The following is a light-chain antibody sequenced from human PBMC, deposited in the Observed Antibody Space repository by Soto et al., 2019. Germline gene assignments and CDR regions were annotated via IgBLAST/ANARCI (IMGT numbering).Light chain of an antibody. Sequence: EIVLTQSPGTLSLPPGERVTLSGRASQNVRANYLAWYQQHPGQAPRIXIFDASSRDTGIPERFSGSGSGTDFTLTISRLEPEDFEVYYCQQYGSLSWTFGQGTKVDIK. CDR2: DAS. J-gene: IGKJ1*01. CDR1: QNVRANY. CDR3: QQYGSLSWT. V-gene: IGKV3-20*01.